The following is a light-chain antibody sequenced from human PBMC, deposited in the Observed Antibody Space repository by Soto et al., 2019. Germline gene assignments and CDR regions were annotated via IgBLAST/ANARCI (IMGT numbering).Light chain of an antibody. CDR2: EGT. J-gene: IGLJ2*01. CDR1: SSDVESYNF. V-gene: IGLV2-23*01. Sequence: QSALTQPASVSGSPGQSITISCTGTSSDVESYNFVSWYQQHPGTAPKLMIYEGTKRPSGVSNRFSGSKSGNTASLTISGLQAEDEADYYCCSYAYITTVIFGGGTKLTVL. CDR3: CSYAYITTVI.